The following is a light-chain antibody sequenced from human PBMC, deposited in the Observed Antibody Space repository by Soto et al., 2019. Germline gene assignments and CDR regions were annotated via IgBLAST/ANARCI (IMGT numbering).Light chain of an antibody. CDR3: QQYNTYPLT. J-gene: IGKJ4*01. CDR1: ESISSW. CDR2: KAS. V-gene: IGKV1-5*03. Sequence: DIQMTQSPSTLSASVGDRVSITCRASESISSWLAWYQQKPGKAPKILINKASNLESGVPSRFSGSGSGTEFTLTISSLQPDDFATYYCQQYNTYPLTFVGGTKVEIK.